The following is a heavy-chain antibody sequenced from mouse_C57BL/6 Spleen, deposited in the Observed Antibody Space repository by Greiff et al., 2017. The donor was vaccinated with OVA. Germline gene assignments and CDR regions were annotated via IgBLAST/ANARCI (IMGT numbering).Heavy chain of an antibody. Sequence: DVKLVESGGGLVKPGGSLKLSCAASGFTFSSYAMSWVRQTPEKRLEWVATISDGGSYTYYPDNVKGRFTISRDNAKNNLYLQMSHLKSEDTAMYYCARDRYGRRAYYAMDYWGQGTSVTVSS. V-gene: IGHV5-4*01. CDR1: GFTFSSYA. CDR3: ARDRYGRRAYYAMDY. CDR2: ISDGGSYT. D-gene: IGHD1-1*01. J-gene: IGHJ4*01.